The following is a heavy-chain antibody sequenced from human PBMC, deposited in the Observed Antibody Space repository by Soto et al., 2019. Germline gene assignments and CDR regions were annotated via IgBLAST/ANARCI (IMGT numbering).Heavy chain of an antibody. Sequence: QVQLVQSGAEVKKPGSSVKVSCKASGGTFSSYAISWVRQAPGQGLEWMGGIIPIFGTANYAQKFQGRVTITXXEXTXXAYMELSSLRSEDTAVYYCARARCSGGSCYRPFDYWGQGTLVTVSS. CDR3: ARARCSGGSCYRPFDY. D-gene: IGHD2-15*01. V-gene: IGHV1-69*05. J-gene: IGHJ4*02. CDR2: IIPIFGTA. CDR1: GGTFSSYA.